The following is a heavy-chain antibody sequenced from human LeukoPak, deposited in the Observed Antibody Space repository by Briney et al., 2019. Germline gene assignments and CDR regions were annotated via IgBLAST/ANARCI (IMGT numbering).Heavy chain of an antibody. V-gene: IGHV5-51*01. CDR3: GRQADYNVLTGYFKGHLDY. D-gene: IGHD3-9*01. CDR2: IYPDDSDT. J-gene: IGHJ4*02. CDR1: GYSFNTYW. Sequence: GESLKISCKGSGYSFNTYWIAWVRQMPGKGLEWMGVIYPDDSDTRYSPSFQGQVTISADGSISTAYLHWSSLKASDTAMYYCGRQADYNVLTGYFKGHLDYWGQGTLVTVSS.